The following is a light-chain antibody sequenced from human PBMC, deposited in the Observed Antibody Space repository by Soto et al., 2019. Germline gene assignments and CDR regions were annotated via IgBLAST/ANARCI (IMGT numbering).Light chain of an antibody. J-gene: IGLJ3*02. CDR2: GNS. Sequence: QLVLTQPPSVSGAPGQRVTISCTGSSSNIGAGYDVHWYQQLPGTAPKLLIYGNSNRPSGVPDRFSGSKSGTSASLAITGLQAEDAADYYCLSYDRSLSGRVFGGGTKLTVL. CDR1: SSNIGAGYD. V-gene: IGLV1-40*01. CDR3: LSYDRSLSGRV.